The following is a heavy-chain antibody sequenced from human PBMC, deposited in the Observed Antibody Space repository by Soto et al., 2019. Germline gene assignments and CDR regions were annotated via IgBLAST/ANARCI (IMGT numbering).Heavy chain of an antibody. CDR1: GFTFSSYG. CDR3: ARERGPRRDGYNRHPTNPSYYYYGMDV. Sequence: PGGSLRLSCAASGFTFSSYGMHWVRQAPGKGLEWVAVIWYDGSNKYYADSVKGRFTISRDNSKNTLYLQMNSLRAEDTAVYYCARERGPRRDGYNRHPTNPSYYYYGMDVWGQGTTVTVSS. CDR2: IWYDGSNK. V-gene: IGHV3-33*01. D-gene: IGHD5-12*01. J-gene: IGHJ6*02.